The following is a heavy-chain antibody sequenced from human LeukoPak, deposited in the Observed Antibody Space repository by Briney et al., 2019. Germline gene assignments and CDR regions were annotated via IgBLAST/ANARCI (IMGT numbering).Heavy chain of an antibody. CDR2: IYYSGST. V-gene: IGHV4-31*03. J-gene: IGHJ3*02. CDR1: GVSISSGGYY. Sequence: SETLSLTCTVSGVSISSGGYYWSWIRQHPGKGLEWIGYIYYSGSTYYNPSLKSRVTISVDTSKNQFSLKLSSVTAADTAVYYCARVPPPYGDYDDAFDIWGQGTMVTVSS. CDR3: ARVPPPYGDYDDAFDI. D-gene: IGHD4-17*01.